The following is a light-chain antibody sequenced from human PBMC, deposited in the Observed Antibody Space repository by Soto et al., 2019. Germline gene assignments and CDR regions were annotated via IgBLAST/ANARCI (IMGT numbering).Light chain of an antibody. Sequence: QSVLTQPRSVSGSPGQSVTISCTGTSSDVGGYNYVSWYQQHPGKAPKLMIYDVSKRPSGVPDRFSGSKSGNTASLTISGLQAEDEADYYCCSPVFGGGTKLTVL. CDR1: SSDVGGYNY. CDR3: CSPV. V-gene: IGLV2-11*01. J-gene: IGLJ2*01. CDR2: DVS.